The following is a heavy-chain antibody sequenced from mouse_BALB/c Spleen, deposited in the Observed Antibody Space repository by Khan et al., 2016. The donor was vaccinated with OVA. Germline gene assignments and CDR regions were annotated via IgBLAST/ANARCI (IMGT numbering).Heavy chain of an antibody. CDR2: TNPTNGRT. CDR1: GYTFTSYW. D-gene: IGHD1-1*01. Sequence: QVQLQQSGAELVKAGASVKMSCKASGYTFTSYWMHWVKQRLGQGLEWFAETNPTNGRTYYNAKFKSKATLTVDKSSSTAYMLLSGPTFEDAAVYDCARIKKLVATYFDYWGQGTTLTVSS. V-gene: IGHV1S81*02. CDR3: ARIKKLVATYFDY. J-gene: IGHJ2*01.